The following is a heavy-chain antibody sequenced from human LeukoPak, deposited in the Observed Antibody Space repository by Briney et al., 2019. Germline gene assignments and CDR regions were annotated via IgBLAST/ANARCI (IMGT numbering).Heavy chain of an antibody. J-gene: IGHJ4*02. CDR1: GFTFSSYS. CDR2: ISSSSSYI. Sequence: GGSLRLSCAASGFTFSSYSMNWARQAPGKGLEWVSSISSSSSYIYYADSVKGRFTISRDNAKNSLYLQMNSLRAEDTAVYYCARFRSRDLGFGEELLVDYWGQGTLVTVSS. D-gene: IGHD3-10*01. CDR3: ARFRSRDLGFGEELLVDY. V-gene: IGHV3-21*01.